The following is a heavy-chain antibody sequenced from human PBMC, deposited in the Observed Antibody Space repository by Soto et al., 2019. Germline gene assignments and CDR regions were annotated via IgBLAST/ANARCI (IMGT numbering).Heavy chain of an antibody. CDR3: ARGEDAFFYYGLDV. V-gene: IGHV4-59*01. J-gene: IGHJ6*02. Sequence: NPSETLSLTCTVPGGSITSSYWSWIRRPPGKGLEWIAYIYDTGISGYTPSTSYNPSLKSRVTMSVDTSKSQFSLKLTSVTAADTAVYYCARGEDAFFYYGLDVWGRGITVTVSS. CDR2: IYDTGISGYTPST. CDR1: GGSITSSY.